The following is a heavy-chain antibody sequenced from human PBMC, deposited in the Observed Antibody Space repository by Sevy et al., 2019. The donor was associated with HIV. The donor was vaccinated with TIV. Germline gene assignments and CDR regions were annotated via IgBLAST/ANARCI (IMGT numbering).Heavy chain of an antibody. Sequence: GGSLRLSCAASGFTFSSYWMHWVRQAPGKGLMWVSRINGDGSSTSYADSVKGRFTISRDNAKNTLYLQMNSLRAEDTAVYYCARWRAVAGSPHAFDIWGQGTMVIVSS. CDR3: ARWRAVAGSPHAFDI. J-gene: IGHJ3*02. CDR2: INGDGSST. D-gene: IGHD6-19*01. V-gene: IGHV3-74*01. CDR1: GFTFSSYW.